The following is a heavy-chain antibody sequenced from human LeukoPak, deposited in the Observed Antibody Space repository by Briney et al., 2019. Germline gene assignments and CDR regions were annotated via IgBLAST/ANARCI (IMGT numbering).Heavy chain of an antibody. CDR3: ARGVNTVFDY. V-gene: IGHV3-7*03. CDR1: GFTFGAYW. D-gene: IGHD4-11*01. J-gene: IGHJ4*02. Sequence: GGSLRLSCAASGFTFGAYWMNWVRQAPGKGLEWVANIKQDGTEKYYVVSVKGRFTISRDNAKNSLYLQMNSLRADDTAVYYCARGVNTVFDYWGQGTLVTVSS. CDR2: IKQDGTEK.